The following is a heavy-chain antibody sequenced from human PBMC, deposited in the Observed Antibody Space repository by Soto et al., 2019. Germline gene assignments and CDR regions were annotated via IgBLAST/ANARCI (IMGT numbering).Heavy chain of an antibody. D-gene: IGHD1-1*01. J-gene: IGHJ5*02. CDR2: INHSGST. V-gene: IGHV4-34*01. CDR1: GGSFRGYY. Sequence: SETLALTCAVYGGSFRGYYWSWIRQPPGKGLEWIGEINHSGSTNYNPSLKSRVTISVDTSKNQFSLKLSSVTAADTAVYYCARGGVLQAWGQGTLVTVSS. CDR3: ARGGVLQA.